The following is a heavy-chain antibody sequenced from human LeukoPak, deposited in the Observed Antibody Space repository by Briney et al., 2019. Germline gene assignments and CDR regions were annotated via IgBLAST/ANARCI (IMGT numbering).Heavy chain of an antibody. D-gene: IGHD6-13*01. J-gene: IGHJ4*02. Sequence: SETLSLTCAVYGGSFSGYYWSWIRQPPGKGLEWIGEINHSGSTNHNPSLKSRVTISVDTSKNQFSLKLSSVTAADTAVYYCARGWGRAAAALDYWGQGTLVTVSS. CDR1: GGSFSGYY. CDR3: ARGWGRAAAALDY. V-gene: IGHV4-34*01. CDR2: INHSGST.